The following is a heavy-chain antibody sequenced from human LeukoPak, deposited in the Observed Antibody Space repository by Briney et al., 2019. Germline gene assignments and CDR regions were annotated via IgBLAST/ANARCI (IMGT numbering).Heavy chain of an antibody. CDR2: IYYSGNT. CDR3: ARVMAARREDLNWFDP. J-gene: IGHJ5*02. V-gene: IGHV4-39*07. D-gene: IGHD6-6*01. CDR1: GGSISSSGSY. Sequence: PSETQSLTCTVSGGSISSSGSYWGWIRQPPGKGLEWIGSIYYSGNTYNPSLKSRVTISVDTSKNQFSLNLTSVNAADTAVYYCARVMAARREDLNWFDPWGQGTLVTVSS.